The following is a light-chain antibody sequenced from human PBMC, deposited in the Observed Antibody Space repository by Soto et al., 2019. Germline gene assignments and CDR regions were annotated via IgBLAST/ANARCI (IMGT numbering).Light chain of an antibody. Sequence: DIQMTQSPSTLSASIGDRVTITCRASQSVYKWLAWYQQKPGKAPKLLIYEASTLESGVPSRFSGSGFGTEFTLAISSLQPDDFATYYCQHYDTFPWTFGQGTKVDIK. V-gene: IGKV1-5*03. J-gene: IGKJ1*01. CDR1: QSVYKW. CDR2: EAS. CDR3: QHYDTFPWT.